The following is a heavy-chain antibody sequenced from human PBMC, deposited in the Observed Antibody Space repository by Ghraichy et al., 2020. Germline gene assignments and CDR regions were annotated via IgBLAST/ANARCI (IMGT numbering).Heavy chain of an antibody. D-gene: IGHD3-3*01. Sequence: SETLSLTCTXXGXXISSGGXFWGWIRQPPGKGLEWIGSFYYSETTYYSPSLKSRVTISVDTSRNQLSLRLRSVTAADTAVYYCAKAEWLSATRNWFDPWGQGTLVTVSS. V-gene: IGHV4-39*07. J-gene: IGHJ5*02. CDR1: GXXISSGGXF. CDR3: AKAEWLSATRNWFDP. CDR2: FYYSETT.